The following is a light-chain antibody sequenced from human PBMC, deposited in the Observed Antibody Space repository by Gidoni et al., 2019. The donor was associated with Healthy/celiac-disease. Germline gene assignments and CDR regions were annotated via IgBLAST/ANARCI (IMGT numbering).Light chain of an antibody. Sequence: SYDLTKPPSVSVSPGQTASITCSGDKLGDKYSCWYQQKPGQSPVLVIYQDSKRPSGIPERFSGSNSGNTATLTISGTQAMVEADYYCQAWDSSTAVFGGGTKLTVL. CDR2: QDS. V-gene: IGLV3-1*01. CDR3: QAWDSSTAV. CDR1: KLGDKY. J-gene: IGLJ2*01.